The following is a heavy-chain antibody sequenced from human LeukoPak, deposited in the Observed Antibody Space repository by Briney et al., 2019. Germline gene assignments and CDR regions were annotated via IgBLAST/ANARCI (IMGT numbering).Heavy chain of an antibody. J-gene: IGHJ4*02. D-gene: IGHD2-2*01. CDR3: AKVSSDIVVVPAASSFDY. V-gene: IGHV3-30*02. CDR2: IRYDGSNK. Sequence: PGGSLRLSCAASGFTFSSYGMQWVRQAPGKGLEWVAFIRYDGSNKYYADSVKGRFTISRDNSKNTLYLQMNSLRAEDTAVYYCAKVSSDIVVVPAASSFDYWGQGTLVTVSS. CDR1: GFTFSSYG.